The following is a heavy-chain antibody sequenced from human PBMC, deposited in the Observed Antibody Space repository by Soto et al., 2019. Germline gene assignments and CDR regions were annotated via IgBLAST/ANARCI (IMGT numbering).Heavy chain of an antibody. CDR3: AKAMPAVAGYYYGMDV. Sequence: HPWGSLRLSCAASGFTFDDYAMHWVRQAPGKGLEWVSGISWNSGSIGYADSVKGRFTISRDNAKNSLYLQMNSLIAEYTALYYCAKAMPAVAGYYYGMDVWGQGT. V-gene: IGHV3-9*01. J-gene: IGHJ6*02. CDR1: GFTFDDYA. D-gene: IGHD6-19*01. CDR2: ISWNSGSI.